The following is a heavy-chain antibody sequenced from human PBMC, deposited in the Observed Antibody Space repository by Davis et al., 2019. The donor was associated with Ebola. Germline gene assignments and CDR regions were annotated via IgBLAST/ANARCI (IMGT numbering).Heavy chain of an antibody. Sequence: GESLKISCAASGFTFSSYAMSWVRQAPGKGLEWVSAISGSGGSTYYADSVKGRFTISRDNSKNTLYLQMNSLRAEDTAVYYCARDAKGGLLNYWGQGTLVTVSS. J-gene: IGHJ4*02. CDR3: ARDAKGGLLNY. D-gene: IGHD3-10*01. V-gene: IGHV3-23*01. CDR2: ISGSGGST. CDR1: GFTFSSYA.